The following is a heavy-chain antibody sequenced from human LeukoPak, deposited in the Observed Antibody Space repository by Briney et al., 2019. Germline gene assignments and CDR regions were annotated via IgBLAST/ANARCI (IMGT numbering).Heavy chain of an antibody. J-gene: IGHJ4*02. CDR2: ISPYNGNT. V-gene: IGHV1-18*01. CDR3: ARDPGSGSTDY. Sequence: GGAVQVTCKACGYSLISCGMRWVGQAIGEGREGLGWISPYNGNTNYAQELQRSVTMTTPASTSTAYMELRSLRSDDTAVYYCARDPGSGSTDYWGQGTLVTVSS. D-gene: IGHD6-19*01. CDR1: GYSLISCG.